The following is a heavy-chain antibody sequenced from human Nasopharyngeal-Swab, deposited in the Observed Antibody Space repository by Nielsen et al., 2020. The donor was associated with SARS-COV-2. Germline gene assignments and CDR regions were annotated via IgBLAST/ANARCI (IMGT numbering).Heavy chain of an antibody. Sequence: GESLKISCAASGFTFTSYAMNWVRQAPGKGLEWVSGISGSGDNTYYADSIKGRFTISRDSSKNTLYLQMNSLRAEDSAVYYCAKDSGAGFCDGGSCFPTNHWGQGTLVTVSS. D-gene: IGHD2-15*01. V-gene: IGHV3-23*01. J-gene: IGHJ5*02. CDR3: AKDSGAGFCDGGSCFPTNH. CDR2: ISGSGDNT. CDR1: GFTFTSYA.